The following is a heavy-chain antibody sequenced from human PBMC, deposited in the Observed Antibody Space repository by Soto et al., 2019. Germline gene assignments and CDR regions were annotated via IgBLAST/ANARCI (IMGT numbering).Heavy chain of an antibody. Sequence: SETLSLMCTVSGGSVSSGTYYWSWIRQPPGKGLEWIGYMSYSGSANYNPSLKSRVTISVDTSKNQFSLKLSSVPAADTAVYFCARLLYYYDTIGYYFFDYWGQGSPVTVS. CDR3: ARLLYYYDTIGYYFFDY. V-gene: IGHV4-61*01. D-gene: IGHD3-22*01. CDR1: GGSVSSGTYY. J-gene: IGHJ4*02. CDR2: MSYSGSA.